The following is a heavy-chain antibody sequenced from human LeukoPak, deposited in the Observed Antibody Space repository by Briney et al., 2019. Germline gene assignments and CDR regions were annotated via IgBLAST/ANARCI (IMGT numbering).Heavy chain of an antibody. V-gene: IGHV3-7*03. CDR3: ARVQRSSNWFDP. D-gene: IGHD5-24*01. CDR2: IKQDGSEK. Sequence: GGSLRLSCVGSGFTFSDYWMSWVRQAPGKGLEWVANIKQDGSEKDYVDALKGRFTISRDNSKNTVYLQMNSLRAEDAAVYYCARVQRSSNWFDPWGQGTLVTVSS. CDR1: GFTFSDYW. J-gene: IGHJ5*02.